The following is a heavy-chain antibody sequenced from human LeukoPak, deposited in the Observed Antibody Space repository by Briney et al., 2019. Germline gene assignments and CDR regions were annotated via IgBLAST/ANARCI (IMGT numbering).Heavy chain of an antibody. J-gene: IGHJ1*01. D-gene: IGHD3-22*01. CDR2: IYYSGST. V-gene: IGHV4-59*08. CDR1: GGSISSYY. CDR3: ARIIPYYYDSSGYYPPGYFQH. Sequence: PSETLSLTCTVSGGSISSYYWSWIRQPPGKGLEWIGYIYYSGSTNYNPSLKSRVTISVDTSKNQFSLKLSSVTAADTAVYYCARIIPYYYDSSGYYPPGYFQHWGQGTLVTVSS.